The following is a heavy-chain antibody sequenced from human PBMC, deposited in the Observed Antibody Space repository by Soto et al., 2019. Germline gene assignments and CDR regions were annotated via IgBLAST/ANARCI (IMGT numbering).Heavy chain of an antibody. CDR3: ARDLGYYDSSGYFDY. Sequence: VGSLRLSCAASGFTVSSNYMSWVRQAPGKGLEWVSVIYSGGSTYYADSVKGRFTISRDNAKNSLYLQMNSLRAEDTAVYYCARDLGYYDSSGYFDYWGQGTLVTVSS. D-gene: IGHD3-22*01. V-gene: IGHV3-53*01. J-gene: IGHJ4*02. CDR2: IYSGGST. CDR1: GFTVSSNY.